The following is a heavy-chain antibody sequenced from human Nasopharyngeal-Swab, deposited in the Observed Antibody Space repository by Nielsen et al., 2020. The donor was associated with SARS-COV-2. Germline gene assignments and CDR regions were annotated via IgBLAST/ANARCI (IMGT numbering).Heavy chain of an antibody. CDR3: AKWTFRAAAGTWDY. J-gene: IGHJ4*02. Sequence: GGSLRLSCAASGFTFDDYAMHWVRQAPGKGLEWVSGISWNSGSIGYADSVKGRFTISRDNAKNSLYLQMNSLRAEDTALYYCAKWTFRAAAGTWDYWGQGTLVTVSS. CDR1: GFTFDDYA. CDR2: ISWNSGSI. V-gene: IGHV3-9*01. D-gene: IGHD6-13*01.